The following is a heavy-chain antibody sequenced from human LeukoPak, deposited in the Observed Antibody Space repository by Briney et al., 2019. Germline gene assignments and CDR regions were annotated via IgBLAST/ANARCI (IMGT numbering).Heavy chain of an antibody. CDR3: ASRSVDYYYGMDV. CDR2: IYYSGSA. V-gene: IGHV4-59*08. J-gene: IGHJ6*02. CDR1: GAAISSYY. Sequence: SETLSLTRTVSGAAISSYYWNWIRQPPGKGLEWIGYIYYSGSANYNPSLKSRVTISVDTSKNQFSLKLSSVTAADTAVYYCASRSVDYYYGMDVWGQGTTVTVSS.